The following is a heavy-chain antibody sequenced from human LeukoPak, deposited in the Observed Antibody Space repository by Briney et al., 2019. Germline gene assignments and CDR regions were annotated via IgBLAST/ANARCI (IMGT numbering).Heavy chain of an antibody. D-gene: IGHD6-19*01. V-gene: IGHV4-61*02. J-gene: IGHJ3*02. Sequence: SETLSLTCTVSGGSISSGSYYWRWIRQPAGKGLEWIGRIYTSGSTNYNPSLKSRVTISVDTSKNQFSLKLSSVTAADTAVYYCARERVRSGWAYDIWGQGTMVTVSS. CDR1: GGSISSGSYY. CDR2: IYTSGST. CDR3: ARERVRSGWAYDI.